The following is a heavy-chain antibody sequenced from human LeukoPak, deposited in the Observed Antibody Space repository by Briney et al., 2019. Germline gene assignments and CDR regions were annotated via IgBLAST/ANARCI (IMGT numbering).Heavy chain of an antibody. D-gene: IGHD2-2*01. J-gene: IGHJ4*02. V-gene: IGHV3-23*01. CDR2: ISGSAGRT. CDR3: AWGGCSSTSCYGD. CDR1: GFTFSRYA. Sequence: GGSLRLSCAASGFTFSRYAMTWVRQAPGKGLEWVSGISGSAGRTYYADSVKGRFTISRDNSKNTLYLQMNSLRAEDTAVYYCAWGGCSSTSCYGDWGQGTLVTVSS.